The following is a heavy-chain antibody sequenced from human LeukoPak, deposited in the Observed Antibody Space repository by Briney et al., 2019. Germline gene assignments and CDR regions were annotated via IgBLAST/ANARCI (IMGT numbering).Heavy chain of an antibody. V-gene: IGHV4-59*01. CDR1: GGSISSYY. J-gene: IGHJ6*02. D-gene: IGHD2-21*02. CDR3: AREGGDSYYYYGMDV. Sequence: SETLSLTCTVSGGSISSYYWSWIRQPPGKGLEWIGYIYYSGSTNYNPSLKSRVTISVDTSKNQFSLKLSSVTAADTAVYYCAREGGDSYYYYGMDVWGQGTTVTVSS. CDR2: IYYSGST.